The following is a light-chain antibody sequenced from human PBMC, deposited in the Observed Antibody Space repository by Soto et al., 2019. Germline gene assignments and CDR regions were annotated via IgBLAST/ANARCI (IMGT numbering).Light chain of an antibody. CDR3: QQYKDYVWT. Sequence: DIQMTQSPSTLSASVGDRVTITCRASQSISNWLAWYQQKPGKAPNLLISDVSSLERGVPSRFSGSGSATEFTLTISGLQSDYFATYYCQQYKDYVWTFGQGSKV. V-gene: IGKV1-5*01. CDR2: DVS. CDR1: QSISNW. J-gene: IGKJ1*01.